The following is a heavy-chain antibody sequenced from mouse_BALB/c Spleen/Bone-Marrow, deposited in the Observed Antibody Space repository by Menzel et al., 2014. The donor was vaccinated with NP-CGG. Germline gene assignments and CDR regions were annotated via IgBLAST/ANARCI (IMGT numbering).Heavy chain of an antibody. CDR2: IDPANGNT. CDR1: GFNIKDTY. V-gene: IGHV14-3*02. CDR3: ARWGKLGRGYFDV. Sequence: EVQLQQSGAELVKPGASVKLSCTASGFNIKDTYMHRVKQRPEQGLEWIGRIDPANGNTKYDPKFQGKATITADTSSXTAYLQLSGLTSEDTAVYYCARWGKLGRGYFDVWGAGTTVTVSS. D-gene: IGHD4-1*01. J-gene: IGHJ1*01.